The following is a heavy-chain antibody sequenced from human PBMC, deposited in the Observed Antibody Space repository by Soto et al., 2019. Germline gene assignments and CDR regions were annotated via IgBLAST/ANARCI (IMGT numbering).Heavy chain of an antibody. CDR2: IYTSGST. D-gene: IGHD3-9*01. CDR3: ARGTDVLRYFDFYGMDV. J-gene: IGHJ6*02. V-gene: IGHV4-4*07. CDR1: GGSISSYY. Sequence: SETLSLTCTVSGGSISSYYWSWIRQPAGKGLEWIGRIYTSGSTNYNPSLKSRVTMSVDTSKNQFSLKLSSVTAADTAVYYCARGTDVLRYFDFYGMDVWGQGTTVTVSS.